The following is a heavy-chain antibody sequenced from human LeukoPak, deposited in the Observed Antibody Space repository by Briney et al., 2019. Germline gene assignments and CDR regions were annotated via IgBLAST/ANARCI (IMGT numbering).Heavy chain of an antibody. CDR1: GYTFTGYY. J-gene: IGHJ5*02. Sequence: ASVKVSCKASGYTFTGYYMHWVRQAPGQGLEWMGWISAYNGNTNYAQKLQGRVTMTTDTSTSTAYMELRSLRSDDTAVYYCARGIPGTTVTNWFDPWGQGTLVTVSS. CDR3: ARGIPGTTVTNWFDP. V-gene: IGHV1-18*04. CDR2: ISAYNGNT. D-gene: IGHD4-17*01.